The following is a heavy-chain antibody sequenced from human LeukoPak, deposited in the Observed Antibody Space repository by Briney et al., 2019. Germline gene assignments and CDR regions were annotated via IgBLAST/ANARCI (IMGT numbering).Heavy chain of an antibody. J-gene: IGHJ4*02. CDR1: GYTFTNYG. Sequence: ASVNVSCKASGYTFTNYGISWVRQAPGQGLEWMGWISAYNGNTDYAQNLQGRVTLTTDTSTSTAYMELRSLRSDDTAVYYCAQLALSMTTVTTAYFDYWGQGTLVTVSS. CDR2: ISAYNGNT. CDR3: AQLALSMTTVTTAYFDY. D-gene: IGHD4-11*01. V-gene: IGHV1-18*01.